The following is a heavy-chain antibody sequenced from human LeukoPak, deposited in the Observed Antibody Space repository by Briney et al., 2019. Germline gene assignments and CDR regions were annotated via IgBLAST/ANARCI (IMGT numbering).Heavy chain of an antibody. V-gene: IGHV4-39*07. CDR1: GGSISSYY. CDR3: ARAGGSGLIDY. Sequence: SETLSLTCTVSGGSISSYYWGWNRQPPGKGLEWIGSMYYSGSTYYNPSLKSRVTISINTSKNQFSLKLSSVTAADTAVYYCARAGGSGLIDYWGQGTLVTVSS. J-gene: IGHJ4*02. D-gene: IGHD6-19*01. CDR2: MYYSGST.